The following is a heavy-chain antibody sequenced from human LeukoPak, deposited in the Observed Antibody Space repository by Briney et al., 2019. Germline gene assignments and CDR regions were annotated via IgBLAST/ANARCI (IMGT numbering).Heavy chain of an antibody. J-gene: IGHJ4*02. CDR3: ATVSASYYGSGSYHLDY. CDR2: ISGGGGIT. D-gene: IGHD3-10*01. CDR1: GFTFTFSGYA. V-gene: IGHV3-23*01. Sequence: GGSLRLSCAASGFTFTFSGYAMSWVRQAPGKGLEWVSGISGGGGITYYADSVKGRFTVSRDDSQNTLYLQMNSLRAEDTAVYYCATVSASYYGSGSYHLDYWGQGTLVTVSS.